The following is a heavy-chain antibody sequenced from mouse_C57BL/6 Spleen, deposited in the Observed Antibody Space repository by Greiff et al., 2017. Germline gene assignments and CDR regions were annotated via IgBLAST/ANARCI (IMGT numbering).Heavy chain of an antibody. J-gene: IGHJ3*01. Sequence: EVKVVESGGGLVKPGGSLKLSCAASGFTFSDYGMHWVRQAPEKGLEWVAYISSGSSTIYYADTVKGRFTISRDNAKNTLFLQMTSLSSEDTAMYYCARHDGYLAGFACWGQGTLVTVSA. CDR1: GFTFSDYG. CDR2: ISSGSSTI. CDR3: ARHDGYLAGFAC. V-gene: IGHV5-17*01. D-gene: IGHD2-3*01.